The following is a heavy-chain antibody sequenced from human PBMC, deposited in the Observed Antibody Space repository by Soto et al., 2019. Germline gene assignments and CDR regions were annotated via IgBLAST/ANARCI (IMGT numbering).Heavy chain of an antibody. CDR3: ARDRWYQLRTYYYYYGMDV. CDR2: ISHHGIRT. V-gene: IGHV3-30*03. Sequence: GGSLRLSCAAARFTFSDYGMHWVRQAPGKGLQWLATISHHGIRTHYADSVKGRFTISRDNSKNTLYLQMNSLRAEDTAVYYCARDRWYQLRTYYYYYGMDVWGQGTTVTVSS. D-gene: IGHD2-2*01. CDR1: RFTFSDYG. J-gene: IGHJ6*02.